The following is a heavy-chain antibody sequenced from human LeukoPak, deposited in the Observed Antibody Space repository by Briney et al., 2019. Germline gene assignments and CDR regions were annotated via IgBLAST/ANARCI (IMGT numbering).Heavy chain of an antibody. Sequence: SVKVSCKASGGTFSSYAISWVRQAPGQGLEWMGRIIPILGIANYAQKFQGRVTITADKSTSTAYMELSSLRSEDTAVYYCARDRDSGHDDYWGQGTLVTVSS. CDR2: IIPILGIA. CDR1: GGTFSSYA. J-gene: IGHJ4*02. D-gene: IGHD5-12*01. V-gene: IGHV1-69*04. CDR3: ARDRDSGHDDY.